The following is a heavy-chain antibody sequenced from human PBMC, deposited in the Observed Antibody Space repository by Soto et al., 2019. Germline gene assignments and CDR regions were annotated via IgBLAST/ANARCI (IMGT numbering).Heavy chain of an antibody. V-gene: IGHV4-31*03. CDR1: GGSISSGGYY. Sequence: SETLSLTCTVSGGSISSGGYYWSWIRQHPGKGLEWIGYIYYSGSTYYNPSLKSRVTISVDTSKNQFSLKLSSVTAADTAVYYCAREDCTNGVCYFGVRGWFDPWGQGTLVTGSS. J-gene: IGHJ5*02. CDR3: AREDCTNGVCYFGVRGWFDP. CDR2: IYYSGST. D-gene: IGHD2-8*01.